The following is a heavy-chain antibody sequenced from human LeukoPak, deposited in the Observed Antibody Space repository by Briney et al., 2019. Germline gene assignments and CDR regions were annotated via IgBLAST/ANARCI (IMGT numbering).Heavy chain of an antibody. D-gene: IGHD5-24*01. CDR1: GGTFSSYA. J-gene: IGHJ4*02. Sequence: ASVKVSCKASGGTFSSYAISWVRQAPGQGLEWMGGIIPIFGTANYAQKFQGRVTITADESTSTAYMELSSLRSEDTAVYYCARDIDGLLEMATILGYWGQGTLVTVSS. CDR3: ARDIDGLLEMATILGY. V-gene: IGHV1-69*13. CDR2: IIPIFGTA.